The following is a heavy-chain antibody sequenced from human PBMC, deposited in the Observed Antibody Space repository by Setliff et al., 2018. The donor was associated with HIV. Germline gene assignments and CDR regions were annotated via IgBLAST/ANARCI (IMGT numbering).Heavy chain of an antibody. CDR1: GYTFTGYY. V-gene: IGHV1-2*06. CDR3: ASGLICGGDCTWTVDY. D-gene: IGHD2-21*02. J-gene: IGHJ4*02. Sequence: GASVKVSCKASGYTFTGYYMHWVRQAPGQGLEWMGRINPNSGGTNYAQKFQGRVTMTRDTSISTAYMELSRLRSDDTAVYYCASGLICGGDCTWTVDYWGQGTLVTVSS. CDR2: INPNSGGT.